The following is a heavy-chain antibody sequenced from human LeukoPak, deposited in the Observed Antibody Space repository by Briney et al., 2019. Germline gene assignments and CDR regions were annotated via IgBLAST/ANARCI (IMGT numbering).Heavy chain of an antibody. V-gene: IGHV4-34*01. Sequence: SETLSLTCAVYGGSFSGYYWSRLRQTPGKGLEWIGEINHSGSTNYNPSLKSRVTISVDTSKNQFSLKLSSVTAADTAVYYCARGYRRIYREFDPWGQGTLVTVSS. CDR3: ARGYRRIYREFDP. CDR1: GGSFSGYY. D-gene: IGHD2-21*01. J-gene: IGHJ5*02. CDR2: INHSGST.